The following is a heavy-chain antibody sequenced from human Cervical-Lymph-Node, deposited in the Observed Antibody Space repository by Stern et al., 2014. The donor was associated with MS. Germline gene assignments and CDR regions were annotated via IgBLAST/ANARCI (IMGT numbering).Heavy chain of an antibody. J-gene: IGHJ4*02. D-gene: IGHD4-17*01. V-gene: IGHV3-21*06. CDR3: ARDREATVTSFLDY. CDR1: GFTFNSYS. CDR2: ISSTSRHI. Sequence: EVQLEESGGGLVRPGGSLRLSCAASGFTFNSYSFNWVRQAPGKGLEWISSISSTSRHIFYADSVKDRFTISRDNAKNVLYLQMNSLRVEDTAVYYCARDREATVTSFLDYWGQGALVTVSS.